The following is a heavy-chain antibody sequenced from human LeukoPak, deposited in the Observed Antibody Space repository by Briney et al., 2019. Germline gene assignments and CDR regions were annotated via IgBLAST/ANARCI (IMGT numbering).Heavy chain of an antibody. V-gene: IGHV4-4*07. Sequence: SETLSLTCTVSGGSISSYYWSWIRQPAGKGLEWIGRIYTSGNTNYNPSLKSRVTMSVDTSKNQFSLKLSSVTAADTAVYYCARGGTYYDILTGYYMGYNWFDPWGQGTLVTVSS. CDR2: IYTSGNT. J-gene: IGHJ5*02. D-gene: IGHD3-9*01. CDR3: ARGGTYYDILTGYYMGYNWFDP. CDR1: GGSISSYY.